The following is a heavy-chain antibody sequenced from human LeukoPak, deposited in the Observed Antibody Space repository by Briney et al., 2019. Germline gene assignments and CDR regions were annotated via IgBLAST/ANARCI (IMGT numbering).Heavy chain of an antibody. Sequence: PSETLSLACTVCSGSITTSGYYWGWIRQSTGKGLEYFASIDSSGNAYYNPFLQRRVTISADTSKNQFSLKLSSVTAADTAVYYCTRDRGQWLVDYWGQGTLVTVSS. J-gene: IGHJ4*02. CDR2: IDSSGNA. D-gene: IGHD6-19*01. V-gene: IGHV4-39*07. CDR1: SGSITTSGYY. CDR3: TRDRGQWLVDY.